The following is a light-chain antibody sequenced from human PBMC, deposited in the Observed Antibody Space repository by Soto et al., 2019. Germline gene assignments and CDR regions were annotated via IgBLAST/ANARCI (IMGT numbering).Light chain of an antibody. J-gene: IGKJ1*01. CDR1: QSVGNN. CDR2: GAS. Sequence: EVVMTHSPATLPXXXXXXXXXXXSAXQSVGNNLAWYQQRPGQPPRLLIYGASTRDTGVPTRFSGSGSGTEFTLTITSLQSEDFAVYHCQHYNSWPRTWTFGQGTKVDIK. V-gene: IGKV3D-15*01. CDR3: QHYNSWPRTWT.